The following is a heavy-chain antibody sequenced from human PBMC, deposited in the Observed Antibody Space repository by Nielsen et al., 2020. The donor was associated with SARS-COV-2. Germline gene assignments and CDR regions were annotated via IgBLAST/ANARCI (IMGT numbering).Heavy chain of an antibody. Sequence: GGSLRLSCAASGFTFSSYAMSWVRQAPGKGLEWVSAISGSGGSTYYADSVKGRFTISRDNAKNSLYLQMNSLRDEDTAVYYCARDWGSYYYDSSGWDFDYWGQGTLVTVSS. V-gene: IGHV3-23*01. J-gene: IGHJ4*02. CDR3: ARDWGSYYYDSSGWDFDY. D-gene: IGHD3-22*01. CDR2: ISGSGGST. CDR1: GFTFSSYA.